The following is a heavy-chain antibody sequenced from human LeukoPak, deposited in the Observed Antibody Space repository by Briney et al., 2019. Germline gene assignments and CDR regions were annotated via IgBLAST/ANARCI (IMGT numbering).Heavy chain of an antibody. D-gene: IGHD3-16*02. CDR2: ISGSGGST. J-gene: IGHJ4*02. Sequence: GGSLRLSCAASGFTFSSYAMSWVRQAPGKGLEWVSAISGSGGSTYYADSVKGRFTISRDNSKNTLYLQMNSLRAEDTAVYYCAKSESGLRLGELSSFDYWGQGTLVTDSS. V-gene: IGHV3-23*01. CDR3: AKSESGLRLGELSSFDY. CDR1: GFTFSSYA.